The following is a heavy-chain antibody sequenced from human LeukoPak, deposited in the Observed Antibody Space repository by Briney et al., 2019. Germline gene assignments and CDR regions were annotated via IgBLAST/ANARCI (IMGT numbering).Heavy chain of an antibody. J-gene: IGHJ4*02. CDR2: ISSSNNYL. D-gene: IGHD3-22*01. CDR1: GFTFSSYI. Sequence: GGSLRLSCAASGFTFSSYIMNWVRQAPGKGLEWVSSISSSNNYLFYADSVKGRFTISRDNSKNTLYLQMNSLKAEDTAIYYCAKDPTDFDSSGQTYFDYWGQGTLVTVSS. V-gene: IGHV3-21*04. CDR3: AKDPTDFDSSGQTYFDY.